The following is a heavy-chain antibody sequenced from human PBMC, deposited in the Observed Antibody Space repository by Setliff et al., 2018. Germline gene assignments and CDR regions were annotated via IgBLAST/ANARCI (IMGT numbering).Heavy chain of an antibody. CDR2: IYYSGST. CDR3: ARHHRGVIISWFDP. J-gene: IGHJ5*02. V-gene: IGHV4-59*08. Sequence: TSETLSLTCTVSGGSISSYYWSWIRRPPGKGLEWIGYIYYSGSTNYNPSLKSRVTISVDTSKNQFSLKLSSVTAADTAVYYCARHHRGVIISWFDPWGQGTLVTVSS. CDR1: GGSISSYY. D-gene: IGHD3-10*01.